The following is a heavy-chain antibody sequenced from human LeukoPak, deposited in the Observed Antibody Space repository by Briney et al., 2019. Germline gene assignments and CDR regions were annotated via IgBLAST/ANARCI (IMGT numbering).Heavy chain of an antibody. CDR1: GGSISGYY. V-gene: IGHV4-4*07. CDR2: VYTSGST. J-gene: IGHJ3*02. CDR3: ARDGRQRVTMDTGALDI. Sequence: SETLSLTCSVSGGSISGYYWSWIRQPAGKGLEWLGRVYTSGSTNYNPSLKSRVTISMDTSKNQFSPKLSSVTAADTAVYYCARDGRQRVTMDTGALDIWGQGTMVTASS. D-gene: IGHD3-10*01.